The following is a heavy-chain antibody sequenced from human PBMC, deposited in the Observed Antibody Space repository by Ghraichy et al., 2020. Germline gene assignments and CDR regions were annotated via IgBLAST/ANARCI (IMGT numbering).Heavy chain of an antibody. CDR3: ARLHPTYYYDSSGYRGAFDI. Sequence: SETLSLTCTVSGGSISSYYWSWIRQPQGKGLEWIGYIYYSGSTNYNPSLKSRVTISVDTSKNKFSLKLSSVTAADTAVYYCARLHPTYYYDSSGYRGAFDIWGQGTMVTVSS. CDR1: GGSISSYY. V-gene: IGHV4-59*08. CDR2: IYYSGST. J-gene: IGHJ3*02. D-gene: IGHD3-22*01.